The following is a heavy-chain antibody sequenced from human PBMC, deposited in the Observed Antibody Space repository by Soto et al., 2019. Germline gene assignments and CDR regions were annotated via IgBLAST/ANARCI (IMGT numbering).Heavy chain of an antibody. D-gene: IGHD3-9*01. V-gene: IGHV1-69*13. CDR3: ARVQHYDILTGYSRFDP. CDR1: GGTFSSYA. Sequence: SVKVSCKASGGTFSSYAISWVRQAPGQGLEWMGGIIPIFGTANYAQKFQGRVTITADESTSTAYMELSSLRSEDTAVYYCARVQHYDILTGYSRFDPWGQGTLVTVSS. J-gene: IGHJ5*02. CDR2: IIPIFGTA.